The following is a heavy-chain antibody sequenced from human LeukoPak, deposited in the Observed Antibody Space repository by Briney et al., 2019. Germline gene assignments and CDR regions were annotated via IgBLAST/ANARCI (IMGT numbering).Heavy chain of an antibody. CDR2: ITPIFGTA. V-gene: IGHV1-69*01. D-gene: IGHD6-13*01. J-gene: IGHJ3*02. CDR1: GGTFSSYA. Sequence: SVKVSCKASGGTFSSYAISWVRQAPGQGLEWMGGITPIFGTANYAQKFQGRVTITADESTSTAYMELSSLRSEDTAVYYCARDIPSSSSSWKPGDAFDIWGQGTMVTVSS. CDR3: ARDIPSSSSSWKPGDAFDI.